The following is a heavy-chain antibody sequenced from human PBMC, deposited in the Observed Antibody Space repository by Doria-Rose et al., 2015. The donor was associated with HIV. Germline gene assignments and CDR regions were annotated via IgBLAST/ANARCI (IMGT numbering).Heavy chain of an antibody. J-gene: IGHJ4*02. D-gene: IGHD6-13*01. V-gene: IGHV2-26*01. Sequence: TLKGSGPVLVKPTETLTLTCTVSGVSLSSPGMGVSWIRQPPGKALEWLANIFSDDERSYKTSLKSRLTISRGTSKSRVVLTMTDMDPVDTATYYCARIKSSRWYHKYYFDFWGQGTLVIVSA. CDR3: ARIKSSRWYHKYYFDF. CDR1: GVSLSSPGMG. CDR2: IFSDDER.